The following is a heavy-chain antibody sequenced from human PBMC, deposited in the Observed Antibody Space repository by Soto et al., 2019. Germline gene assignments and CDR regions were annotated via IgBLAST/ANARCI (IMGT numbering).Heavy chain of an antibody. CDR2: INQDGSEK. J-gene: IGHJ4*02. CDR1: GFSFSSNW. V-gene: IGHV3-7*01. Sequence: GGSLRLSCTASGFSFSSNWMSRVRQAPGKGPEWVANINQDGSEKYCADSVKGRFTISGDNAKNSLYLQMDSLRVEDTALYYCFNVAFGYWGRGTLVTVSS. CDR3: FNVAFGY.